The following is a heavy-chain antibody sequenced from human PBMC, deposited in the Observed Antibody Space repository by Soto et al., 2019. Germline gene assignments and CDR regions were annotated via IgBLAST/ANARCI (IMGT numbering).Heavy chain of an antibody. J-gene: IGHJ4*02. CDR2: ISGSADST. CDR1: GFSFSSFA. CDR3: ARGSSYSYGHFDY. V-gene: IGHV3-23*01. Sequence: PGGSLRLSCAASGFSFSSFAMNWVRQAPGKGLEWVSIISGSADSTFYADSVKGRFTISRDNSKSTLYLQINSLRAEDTAVYYCARGSSYSYGHFDYWGQGTLVTVSS. D-gene: IGHD5-18*01.